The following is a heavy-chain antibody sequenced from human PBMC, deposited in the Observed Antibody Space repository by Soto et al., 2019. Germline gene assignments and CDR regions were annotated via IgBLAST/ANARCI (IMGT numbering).Heavy chain of an antibody. CDR3: VKGGGRARGEAAGSY. CDR2: MNPNRGNT. D-gene: IGHD6-13*01. CDR1: GYTFTSYD. Sequence: QVQLVQSGAEVKKPGASVKVSCKASGYTFTSYDINWVRQATGQGLEWMGWMNPNRGNTGYAHKFQGRVTMTKATYIGTAYMELGCLRSEETDVYCCVKGGGRARGEAAGSYWGQGTLVTVSS. J-gene: IGHJ4*02. V-gene: IGHV1-8*01.